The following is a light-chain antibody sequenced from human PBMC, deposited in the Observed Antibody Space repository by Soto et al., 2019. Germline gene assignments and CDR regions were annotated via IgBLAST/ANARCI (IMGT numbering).Light chain of an antibody. Sequence: ILMTQSPATLSVSPGERATLSCRASQTVSSNFLAWYQEKPGQAPRLLIYDASNRATGIPARFSGSGSGTDFTLTISSLEPEDFAVYYCQQRSNWPPGITFGQGTRLEIK. CDR2: DAS. CDR1: QTVSSN. V-gene: IGKV3-11*01. CDR3: QQRSNWPPGIT. J-gene: IGKJ5*01.